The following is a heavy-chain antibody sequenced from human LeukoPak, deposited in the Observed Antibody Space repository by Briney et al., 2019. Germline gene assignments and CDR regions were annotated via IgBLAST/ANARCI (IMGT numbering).Heavy chain of an antibody. Sequence: GGPLRLSCAASGFTFSGSAMHWVRQASGKGLEWVGRIRSKANSYETAYAASVKGRFTISRDDSKNTAYLQMNSLKTEDTAVYYCTRRLHQCAHCSGGSCQDCYFYYWGQGTLVSVSS. J-gene: IGHJ4*02. D-gene: IGHD2-15*01. V-gene: IGHV3-73*01. CDR2: IRSKANSYET. CDR3: TRRLHQCAHCSGGSCQDCYFYY. CDR1: GFTFSGSA.